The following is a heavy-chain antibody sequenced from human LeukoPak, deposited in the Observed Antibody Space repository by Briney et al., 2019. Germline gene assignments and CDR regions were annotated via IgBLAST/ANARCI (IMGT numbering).Heavy chain of an antibody. CDR2: INHSGST. V-gene: IGHV4-34*01. CDR3: ARKFGSSWYGAIDY. CDR1: GGSFSGYY. J-gene: IGHJ4*02. D-gene: IGHD6-13*01. Sequence: PSETLSLTCAVYGGSFSGYYWSWIRQPPGKGLEWIGEINHSGSTNYNPSLKSRVTISVDTSKNQFSLKLSSVTAADTAVYYCARKFGSSWYGAIDYWGQGTLVTVSS.